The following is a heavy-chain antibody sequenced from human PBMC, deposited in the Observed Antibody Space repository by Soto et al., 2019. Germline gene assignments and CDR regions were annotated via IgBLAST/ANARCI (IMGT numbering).Heavy chain of an antibody. Sequence: PGESLKISCKGSGYSFTSYWIGWVRQMPGKGLEWMGIIYPGDSDTRYSPSFQDQVTMTRDTSTSTVYMELSSLRSEDTAVYYCARDPNLVVVTQRYYYYYYMDVWGKGTTVTVSS. J-gene: IGHJ6*03. CDR2: IYPGDSDT. D-gene: IGHD2-21*02. CDR3: ARDPNLVVVTQRYYYYYYMDV. V-gene: IGHV5-51*01. CDR1: GYSFTSYW.